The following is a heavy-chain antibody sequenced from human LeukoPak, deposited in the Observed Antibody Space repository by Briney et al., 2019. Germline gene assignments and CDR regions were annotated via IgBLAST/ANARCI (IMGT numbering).Heavy chain of an antibody. Sequence: SETLSLTCAVSGYSISSGYYWGWIRQPPGKGLEWIGSFYHSGSTYYNPSLRSRVTISVDTSKNQFSLKLSSVTAADTAVYYCARANYGDYVRAYYFDYWGQGTLVTVSS. J-gene: IGHJ4*02. CDR1: GYSISSGYY. V-gene: IGHV4-38-2*01. CDR3: ARANYGDYVRAYYFDY. D-gene: IGHD4-17*01. CDR2: FYHSGST.